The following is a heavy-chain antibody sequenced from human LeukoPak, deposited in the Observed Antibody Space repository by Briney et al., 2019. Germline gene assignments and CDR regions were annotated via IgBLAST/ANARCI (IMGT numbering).Heavy chain of an antibody. CDR2: IYYSGRT. CDR1: GGSISSYY. Sequence: PSETLSLTCSVSGGSISSYYWSWIRQPPGKGLEWIGYIYYSGRTNYNPSLKSRVTISVDTSKNQFSLKMSSVTDADTAVYYCARTVSSSYYYYGMDAWGQGTTVTVSS. J-gene: IGHJ6*02. D-gene: IGHD4-17*01. V-gene: IGHV4-59*01. CDR3: ARTVSSSYYYYGMDA.